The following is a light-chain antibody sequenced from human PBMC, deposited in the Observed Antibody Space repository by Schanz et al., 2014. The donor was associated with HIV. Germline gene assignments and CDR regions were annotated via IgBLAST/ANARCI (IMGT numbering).Light chain of an antibody. J-gene: IGLJ3*02. CDR1: SSNIGAGFD. Sequence: QTVVTQPPSVSGAPGQTVTISCTGSSSNIGAGFDLPWYQHLPGTAPKLLIYGNSNRPSGVPDRFSGSGSGTSASLAISGLQSEDEADYYCAAWDDSLNGWVFGGGTKLTVL. CDR3: AAWDDSLNGWV. CDR2: GNS. V-gene: IGLV1-40*01.